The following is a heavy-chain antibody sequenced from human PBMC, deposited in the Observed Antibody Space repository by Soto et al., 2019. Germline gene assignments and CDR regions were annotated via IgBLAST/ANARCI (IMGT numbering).Heavy chain of an antibody. Sequence: XETLSLTCAVSGGSISSSNWWGWVRQPPGKGLEWIGEIYHSGSTNYNPSLKSRVTISVDKSKNQFSLKLSSVTAADTAVYYCAGGQRLWSWFDPWGQGTLVTVSS. CDR3: AGGQRLWSWFDP. CDR2: IYHSGST. D-gene: IGHD5-12*01. CDR1: GGSISSSNW. V-gene: IGHV4-4*02. J-gene: IGHJ5*02.